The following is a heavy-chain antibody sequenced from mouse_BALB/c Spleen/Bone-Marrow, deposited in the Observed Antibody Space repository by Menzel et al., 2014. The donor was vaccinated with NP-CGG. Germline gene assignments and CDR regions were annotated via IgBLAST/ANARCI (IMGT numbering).Heavy chain of an antibody. V-gene: IGHV1S81*02. CDR3: ARRERTGMNY. CDR1: GYTFTSYW. Sequence: QVQLQQPGAELVKPGASVKLSCEASGYTFTSYWMHWVKQRPGQGLEWIGEINPSNGRTNYNEKFKSKATLTVDKSSSTAYMQLSSPTSEDSAVYYCARRERTGMNYWGQGTTLTAPS. J-gene: IGHJ2*01. D-gene: IGHD4-1*01. CDR2: INPSNGRT.